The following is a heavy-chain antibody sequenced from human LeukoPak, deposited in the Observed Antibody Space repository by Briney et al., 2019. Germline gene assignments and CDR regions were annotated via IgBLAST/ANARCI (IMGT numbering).Heavy chain of an antibody. D-gene: IGHD4-17*01. CDR1: GFTFSSYS. J-gene: IGHJ4*02. Sequence: GGSLRLSCAASGFTFSSYSMNWVRQAPGKGLEWVSSISGTRSYIYYADSLKGRFTISRDNAKNSLYLQMNSLRAEDTAVYYCAREGYGDYHFDYWGQGSLVTVSS. CDR3: AREGYGDYHFDY. CDR2: ISGTRSYI. V-gene: IGHV3-21*01.